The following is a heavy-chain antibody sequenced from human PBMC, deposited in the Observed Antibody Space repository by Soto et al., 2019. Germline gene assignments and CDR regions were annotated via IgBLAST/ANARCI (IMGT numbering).Heavy chain of an antibody. J-gene: IGHJ4*02. Sequence: SVKVSCKASGGTSSSYTISWVRQAPGQGLEWMGRIIPILGIANYAQKFQGRVTITADKSTSTAYMELSSLRSEDTAVYYCASREYNWNTGYHILFDYWGQGTLVTVSS. D-gene: IGHD1-20*01. CDR1: GGTSSSYT. V-gene: IGHV1-69*02. CDR2: IIPILGIA. CDR3: ASREYNWNTGYHILFDY.